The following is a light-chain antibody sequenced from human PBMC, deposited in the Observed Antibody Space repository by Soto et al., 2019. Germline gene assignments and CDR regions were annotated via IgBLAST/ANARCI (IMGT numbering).Light chain of an antibody. CDR3: QQYGSTPLT. Sequence: ESVLTQSPGTLSLSPGERATLSCRASQSVITYLAWYQQKPGQAPRLLIYGASSRATGIPDRFSGSGSGTDFTLTISRLEHEDVAVDYCQQYGSTPLTFGGGIKVEIK. J-gene: IGKJ4*02. CDR2: GAS. V-gene: IGKV3-20*01. CDR1: QSVITY.